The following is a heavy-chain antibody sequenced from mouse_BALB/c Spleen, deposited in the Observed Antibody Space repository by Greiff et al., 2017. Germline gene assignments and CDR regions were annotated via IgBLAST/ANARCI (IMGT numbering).Heavy chain of an antibody. J-gene: IGHJ3*01. CDR1: GYTFTDYA. CDR2: ISTYYGDA. V-gene: IGHV1-67*01. Sequence: VQLQQSGAELVRPGVSVKISCKGSGYTFTDYAMHWVKQSHAKSLEWIGVISTYYGDASYNQKFKGKATMTVDKSSSTAYMELARLTSEDSAIYYCAREDCDGAWFAYWGQGTLVTVSA. CDR3: AREDCDGAWFAY.